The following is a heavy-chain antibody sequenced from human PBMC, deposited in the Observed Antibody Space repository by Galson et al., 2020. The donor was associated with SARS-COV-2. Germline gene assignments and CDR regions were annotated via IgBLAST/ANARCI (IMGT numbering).Heavy chain of an antibody. J-gene: IGHJ3*02. CDR1: GFSLSTSGVG. CDR2: IYWDEDK. V-gene: IGHV2-5*02. D-gene: IGHD2-2*02. Sequence: SGPTLVKPTQTLTLTCTFSGFSLSTSGVGVGWIRQPPGKALEWLANIYWDEDKRYSPSLKTRLTITKDTSKNQVVLTMTNMDPVDTATYYCAARGFNCSSTSCYTGDGFDIWGQGTMVTVSS. CDR3: AARGFNCSSTSCYTGDGFDI.